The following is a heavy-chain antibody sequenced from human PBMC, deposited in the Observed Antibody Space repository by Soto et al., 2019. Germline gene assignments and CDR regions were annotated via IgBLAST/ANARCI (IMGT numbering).Heavy chain of an antibody. D-gene: IGHD3-3*01. CDR2: ISAYNGNT. V-gene: IGHV1-18*01. CDR1: GYTFTSYG. J-gene: IGHJ6*02. CDR3: ARHPPFWKEYYGMDV. Sequence: ASVKVSCKASGYTFTSYGISWVRQAPGQGLEWMGWISAYNGNTNYAQKLQGRVTMTTDTSTSTAYMELRSLRSDDTAVYYCARHPPFWKEYYGMDVWGQGTTVPVYS.